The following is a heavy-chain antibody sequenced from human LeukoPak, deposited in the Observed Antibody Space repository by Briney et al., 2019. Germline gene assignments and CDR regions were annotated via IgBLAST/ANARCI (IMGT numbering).Heavy chain of an antibody. V-gene: IGHV3-21*01. CDR2: ISSSSNYI. CDR1: GFTFSSYS. Sequence: GGSLRLSCAASGFTFSSYSMNWVRQAPGKGLEWVSSISSSSNYIYYPDSLKGRFTISRDNAKNSLYLQVNSLRAEDTAVYYCARQYYYDSSGSMYYFDYWGQGTLVTVSS. D-gene: IGHD3-22*01. CDR3: ARQYYYDSSGSMYYFDY. J-gene: IGHJ4*02.